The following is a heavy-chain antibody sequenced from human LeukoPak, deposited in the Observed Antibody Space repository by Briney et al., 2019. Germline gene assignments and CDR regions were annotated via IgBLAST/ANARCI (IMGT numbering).Heavy chain of an antibody. Sequence: ASVKVSCKASGGTFSSYAISWVRQAPGQGLEWMGIINPSGGSASYAQKFQGRVTMTRDMSTSTVYMELSSLRSEDTAVYYCARHERYFDWLWSWFDPWGQGTLVTVSS. V-gene: IGHV1-46*01. D-gene: IGHD3-9*01. CDR2: INPSGGSA. CDR3: ARHERYFDWLWSWFDP. J-gene: IGHJ5*02. CDR1: GGTFSSYA.